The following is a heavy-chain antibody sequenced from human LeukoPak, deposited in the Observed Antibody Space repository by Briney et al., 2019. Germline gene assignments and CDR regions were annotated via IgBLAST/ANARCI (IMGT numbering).Heavy chain of an antibody. Sequence: GGSLRLSCAASGITFSSYAMHWVRQAPGKGLEWVAVISYDGSNKYYADSVKGRFTISRDNAKNSLYLQMNSLRAEDTAVYYCARDSKVAAAGGRGYYYYYMDVWGKGTTVTISS. CDR1: GITFSSYA. J-gene: IGHJ6*03. D-gene: IGHD6-13*01. CDR3: ARDSKVAAAGGRGYYYYYMDV. CDR2: ISYDGSNK. V-gene: IGHV3-30*04.